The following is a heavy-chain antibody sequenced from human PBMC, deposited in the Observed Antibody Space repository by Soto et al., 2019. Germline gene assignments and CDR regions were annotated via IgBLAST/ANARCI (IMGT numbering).Heavy chain of an antibody. Sequence: GASVKVSCKASGYTFTSYAISWVRQAPGQGLEWMGGIIPIFGTANYAQKFQGRVTITADKSTSTAYMELSSLRSEDTAVYYCARGPAGIAAQVFDYWGQGTLVTVSS. CDR3: ARGPAGIAAQVFDY. D-gene: IGHD6-13*01. J-gene: IGHJ4*02. CDR1: GYTFTSYA. CDR2: IIPIFGTA. V-gene: IGHV1-69*06.